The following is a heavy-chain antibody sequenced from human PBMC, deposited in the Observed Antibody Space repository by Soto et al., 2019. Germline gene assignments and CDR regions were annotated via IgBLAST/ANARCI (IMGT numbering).Heavy chain of an antibody. CDR3: ARSQAYCTTGVCYTFYGMDV. Sequence: SETLSLTCTVSGGSISSYYWSWIRQPPGKGLEWIGYIYYSGSTNYNPSLKSRVTISVDTSKNQFSLKLSSVTAADTAVYYCARSQAYCTTGVCYTFYGMDVWGQGTTVTVSS. D-gene: IGHD2-8*01. J-gene: IGHJ6*02. CDR1: GGSISSYY. V-gene: IGHV4-59*01. CDR2: IYYSGST.